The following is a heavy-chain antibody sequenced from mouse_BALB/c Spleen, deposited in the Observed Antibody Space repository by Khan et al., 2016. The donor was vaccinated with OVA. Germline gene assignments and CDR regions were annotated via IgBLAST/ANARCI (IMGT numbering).Heavy chain of an antibody. CDR1: GFNIKDTY. D-gene: IGHD2-3*01. CDR2: IDPANGNT. J-gene: IGHJ2*01. CDR3: ARRWLLGF. V-gene: IGHV14-3*02. Sequence: EVELVESGAELVKPGASVKLSCTASGFNIKDTYMHWVKQRPEQGLEWIGRIDPANGNTKYDPKFQGKATITADTSSNTAYLQLSSLTSEDTAVYYCARRWLLGFWGQGTTLTVSS.